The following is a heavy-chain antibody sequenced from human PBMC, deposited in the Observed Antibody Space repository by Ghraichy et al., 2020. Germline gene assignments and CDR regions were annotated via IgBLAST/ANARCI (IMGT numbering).Heavy chain of an antibody. CDR2: IRSKGNNYAT. D-gene: IGHD4-11*01. J-gene: IGHJ4*02. Sequence: GESLNISCAASGFTFSGSAMHWVRQASGKGLEWVGRIRSKGNNYATLYAASVKGRFTISRDDSKNTAYLQMNSLKTEDTAVYYCTRQTYSNYVDDVPLGDDYWGQGTLVTVSS. V-gene: IGHV3-73*01. CDR3: TRQTYSNYVDDVPLGDDY. CDR1: GFTFSGSA.